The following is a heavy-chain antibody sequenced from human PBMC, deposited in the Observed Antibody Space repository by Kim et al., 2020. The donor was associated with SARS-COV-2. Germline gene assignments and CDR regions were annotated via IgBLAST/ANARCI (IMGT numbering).Heavy chain of an antibody. J-gene: IGHJ5*01. D-gene: IGHD2-2*01. Sequence: GGSLRLSCAASGFAFSSFAMHWVRQAPGKGLEWVALISYDGSNKYYADSVQGRFTISRDNSKNTLYLQMSSLRGEDTAVYYCAKGPSSTSWFDSWGQGTLVTVSS. V-gene: IGHV3-30*18. CDR3: AKGPSSTSWFDS. CDR1: GFAFSSFA. CDR2: ISYDGSNK.